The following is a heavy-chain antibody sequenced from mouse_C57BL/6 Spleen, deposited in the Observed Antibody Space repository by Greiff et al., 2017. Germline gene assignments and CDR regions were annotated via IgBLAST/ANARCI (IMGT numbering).Heavy chain of an antibody. D-gene: IGHD2-5*01. CDR3: TKCGSNYGYFDV. J-gene: IGHJ1*03. V-gene: IGHV1-15*01. Sequence: QVQLQQSGAELVRPGASVTLSCKASGYTFTDYEMHWVKQTPVHGLEWIGAIDPETGGTAYNQKFKGKAILTADKSSSTAYMELRSLTSEDSAVYYCTKCGSNYGYFDVWGTGTTVTVSS. CDR1: GYTFTDYE. CDR2: IDPETGGT.